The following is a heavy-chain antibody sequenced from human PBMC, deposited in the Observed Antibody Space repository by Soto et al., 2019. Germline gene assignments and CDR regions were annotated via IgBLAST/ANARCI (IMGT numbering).Heavy chain of an antibody. Sequence: SETLSLTCTVSGGSISSYYWSWIRQPAGKGLEWIGRIYTSGSTNYNPSLKSRVTMSVDTSKNQFSLKLSSVTAADTAVYYCARAVVVVAATSNWFDPWGQGTLVTVSS. CDR2: IYTSGST. V-gene: IGHV4-4*07. CDR1: GGSISSYY. J-gene: IGHJ5*02. D-gene: IGHD2-15*01. CDR3: ARAVVVVAATSNWFDP.